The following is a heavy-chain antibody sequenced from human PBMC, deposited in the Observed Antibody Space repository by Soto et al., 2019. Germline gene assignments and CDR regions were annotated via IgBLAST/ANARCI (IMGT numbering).Heavy chain of an antibody. CDR3: ARAGYCSGGSCSLYDAFDI. Sequence: SVKVSCKASGGTFSSYTISLVRQAPGQGLEWMGRIIPILGIANYAQKFQGRVTITADKSTSTAYMGLSSLRSEDTAVYYCARAGYCSGGSCSLYDAFDIWGQGTMVTVSS. D-gene: IGHD2-15*01. CDR1: GGTFSSYT. J-gene: IGHJ3*02. CDR2: IIPILGIA. V-gene: IGHV1-69*02.